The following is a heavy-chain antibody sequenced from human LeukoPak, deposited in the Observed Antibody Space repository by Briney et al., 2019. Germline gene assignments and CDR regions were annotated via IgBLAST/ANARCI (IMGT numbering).Heavy chain of an antibody. V-gene: IGHV1-2*02. CDR3: ARNGWFGESWFDP. D-gene: IGHD3-10*01. CDR2: INPNSGGT. CDR1: GYTFTGYY. J-gene: IGHJ5*02. Sequence: ASVKVSCKASGYTFTGYYMHWVRQAPGQGLEWMGWINPNSGGTNYAQKFQGRVTMTRDTSISTAYMELSRLRSDDTAVYYCARNGWFGESWFDPWGQGTLVTVSS.